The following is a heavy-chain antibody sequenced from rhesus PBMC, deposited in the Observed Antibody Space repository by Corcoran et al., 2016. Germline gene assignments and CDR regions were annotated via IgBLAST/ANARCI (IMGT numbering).Heavy chain of an antibody. D-gene: IGHD3-28*01. V-gene: IGHV4-127*01. CDR3: ARLLDSGYYTYYGLDS. CDR1: GYSISSGYG. J-gene: IGHJ6*01. Sequence: QVQLQESGPVLAKPSETLSLTCAVSGYSISSGYGWSWLRQPPGKGLGGIGYIGGSSGSTNYNPSLKSRVTISKDTSKNQFSLKLSSVTAADTAVYYCARLLDSGYYTYYGLDSWGQGVVVTVSS. CDR2: IGGSSGST.